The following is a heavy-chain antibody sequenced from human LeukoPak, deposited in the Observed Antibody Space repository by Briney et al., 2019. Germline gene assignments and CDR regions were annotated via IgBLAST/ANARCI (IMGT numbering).Heavy chain of an antibody. CDR2: ISGSGGGK. CDR1: GFTFSSYA. J-gene: IGHJ5*02. CDR3: AKEVSDYNILTGYSSSNYFDL. Sequence: PGGSLRLSCAASGFTFSSYAMSWVRQSPGKGLEWVSGISGSGGGKYYADSVQGRFSISRDNSEKTLSLQMNSLRAEDTAVYYCAKEVSDYNILTGYSSSNYFDLWGQGTLVTVSS. V-gene: IGHV3-23*01. D-gene: IGHD3-9*01.